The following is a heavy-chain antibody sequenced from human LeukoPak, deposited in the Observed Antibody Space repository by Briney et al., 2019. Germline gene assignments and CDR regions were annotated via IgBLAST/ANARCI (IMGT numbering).Heavy chain of an antibody. J-gene: IGHJ5*02. D-gene: IGHD2-15*01. V-gene: IGHV1-2*06. CDR1: GYTFTGYY. CDR3: ARGYCSGGSCSVIPGP. Sequence: ASVKVSCKASGYTFTGYYMHWVRQAPGQGLEWMGRINPNSGGTNYAQKFQGRVTMTRDTSISTAYMELSRLRSDDTAVYYCARGYCSGGSCSVIPGPWGQGTLVTVSS. CDR2: INPNSGGT.